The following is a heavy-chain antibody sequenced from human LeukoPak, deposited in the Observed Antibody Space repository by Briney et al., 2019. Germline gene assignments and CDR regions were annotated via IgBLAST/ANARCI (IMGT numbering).Heavy chain of an antibody. CDR2: IYYSGST. CDR1: GGSISSYY. Sequence: SETLSLTCTVSGGSISSYYWGWIRQPPGKGLEWIGYIYYSGSTNYNPSPKSRVTISVDTSKNQFSLKLSSVTAADTAVYYCARHFGGYYGSGSYYWFDPWGQGTLVTVSS. D-gene: IGHD3-10*01. CDR3: ARHFGGYYGSGSYYWFDP. J-gene: IGHJ5*02. V-gene: IGHV4-59*08.